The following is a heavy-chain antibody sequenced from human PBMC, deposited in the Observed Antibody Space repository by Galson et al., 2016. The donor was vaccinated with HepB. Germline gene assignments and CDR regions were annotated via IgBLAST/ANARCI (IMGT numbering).Heavy chain of an antibody. D-gene: IGHD3-10*01. CDR3: ARGRVDYYASGGYLDV. CDR2: IIPMFGTA. V-gene: IGHV1-69*05. Sequence: SVKVSCKASGVTFSSYAISWVRQAPGQGLEWMGGIIPMFGTANYVQKFQGRVTITTDESTRTAYMELSSLRSEDTAVYYCARGRVDYYASGGYLDVWGQGTTVTVYS. CDR1: GVTFSSYA. J-gene: IGHJ6*02.